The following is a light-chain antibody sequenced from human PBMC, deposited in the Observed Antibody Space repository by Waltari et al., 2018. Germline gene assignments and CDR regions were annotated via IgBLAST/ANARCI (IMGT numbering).Light chain of an antibody. Sequence: DIVMIQSPVSLPVSLGEPAYISCRSSQSPLHSKGNIYLDWYVQKPGQSPQLLIYSVSNRASGVPDRFSGSGSGTDFTLKISRVEAEDVGVYYCMNAVQTLTFGGGTKVEIK. CDR2: SVS. CDR1: QSPLHSKGNIY. CDR3: MNAVQTLT. V-gene: IGKV2-28*01. J-gene: IGKJ4*01.